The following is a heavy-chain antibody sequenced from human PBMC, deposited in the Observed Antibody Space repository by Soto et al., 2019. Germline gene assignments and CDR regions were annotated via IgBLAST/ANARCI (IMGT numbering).Heavy chain of an antibody. CDR3: ARECALLWFGEPQYYMDV. Sequence: QVQLQESGPGLVKPSQTLSLTCTVSGGSISSGGYYWNWIRQHPGKGLEWIGYIYYSGSTYYNPSLKSRVTISVDTSKNQFSLKLSSVTAADTAVYYCARECALLWFGEPQYYMDVWGKGTTVTVSS. D-gene: IGHD3-10*01. J-gene: IGHJ6*03. V-gene: IGHV4-31*03. CDR1: GGSISSGGYY. CDR2: IYYSGST.